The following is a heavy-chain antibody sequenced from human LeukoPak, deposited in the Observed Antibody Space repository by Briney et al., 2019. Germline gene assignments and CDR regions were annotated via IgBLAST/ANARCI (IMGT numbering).Heavy chain of an antibody. CDR2: INPNSGGT. D-gene: IGHD3-10*01. V-gene: IGHV1-2*02. CDR1: GYTFTGYY. J-gene: IGHJ6*03. Sequence: ASVKVSCKASGYTFTGYYMHWVRQAPGQGLEWMGWINPNSGGTNYAQKFQGRVTMTRDTSTSTVYMELSSLRSEDTAVYYCARDGDYYGSGSPVYYYYYMDVWGKGTTVTISS. CDR3: ARDGDYYGSGSPVYYYYYMDV.